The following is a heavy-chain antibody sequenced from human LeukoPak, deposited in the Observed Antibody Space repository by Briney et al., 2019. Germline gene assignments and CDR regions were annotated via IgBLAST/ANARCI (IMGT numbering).Heavy chain of an antibody. D-gene: IGHD3-10*01. Sequence: ASVKVSCKASGYTFTSYYMHWVRQAPGQGLEWMGWINPNSGGTNYAQKFQGRVTMTRDTSISTAYMELSRLRSDDTAVYYCARDLWFGDLSAGGFWGQGTLVTVSS. CDR1: GYTFTSYY. J-gene: IGHJ4*02. CDR2: INPNSGGT. V-gene: IGHV1-2*02. CDR3: ARDLWFGDLSAGGF.